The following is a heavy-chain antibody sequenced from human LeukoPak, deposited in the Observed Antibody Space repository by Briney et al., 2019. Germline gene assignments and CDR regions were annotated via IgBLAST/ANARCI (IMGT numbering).Heavy chain of an antibody. CDR2: IYYSGST. J-gene: IGHJ4*02. CDR1: GGSISSYY. V-gene: IGHV4-59*08. Sequence: MTSETLSLTCTVSGGSISSYYWSWIRQPPGKGLEWIGNIYYSGSTNYNPSLKSRVTISVDTSKNQFSLKLSSVTAADTAVYYCARQIRFLEWLGWGQGTPVTVSS. D-gene: IGHD3-3*01. CDR3: ARQIRFLEWLG.